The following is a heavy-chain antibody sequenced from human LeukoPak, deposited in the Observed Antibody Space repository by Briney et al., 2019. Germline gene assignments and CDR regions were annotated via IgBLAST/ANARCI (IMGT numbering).Heavy chain of an antibody. J-gene: IGHJ3*02. CDR3: ARVSPRLGCSSTSCYGGDAFDI. CDR1: GYTFTSYG. V-gene: IGHV1-18*01. Sequence: WASVKVSCKASGYTFTSYGISWVRQAPGQGLEWMGWISAYNGNTNYAQRLQGRVTMTTDTSTSTAYMELRSLRSDDTAVYYCARVSPRLGCSSTSCYGGDAFDIWGQGTMVTVSS. CDR2: ISAYNGNT. D-gene: IGHD2-2*01.